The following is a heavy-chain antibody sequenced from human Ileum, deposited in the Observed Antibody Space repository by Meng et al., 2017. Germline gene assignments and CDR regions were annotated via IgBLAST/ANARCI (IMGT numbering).Heavy chain of an antibody. CDR3: ARTARVFDP. J-gene: IGHJ5*02. V-gene: IGHV4-59*01. CDR1: GASISAYY. Sequence: QVQLQESGPGLVKPSETLSLTCTVSGASISAYYWSWIRQPPGKGLECIGYIFYNGDINYNPYLKSRVTISLDTSKSQIYLKLTSVTAADTAGYYCARTARVFDPWGQGTLVTVSS. CDR2: IFYNGDI.